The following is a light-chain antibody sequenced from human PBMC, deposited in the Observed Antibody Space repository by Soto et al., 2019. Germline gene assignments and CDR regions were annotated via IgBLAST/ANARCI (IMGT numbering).Light chain of an antibody. Sequence: EIVLTQSPATLSLSPGERATLSCRASQSVSSSLAWYQQKPGQAPRLLIYAASNRATGIPTRFSGSGSGTDLTLTISSLEPEDFGVYYCQQRSDWPPSLTFGGGTKVDIK. CDR1: QSVSSS. CDR3: QQRSDWPPSLT. CDR2: AAS. J-gene: IGKJ4*01. V-gene: IGKV3-11*01.